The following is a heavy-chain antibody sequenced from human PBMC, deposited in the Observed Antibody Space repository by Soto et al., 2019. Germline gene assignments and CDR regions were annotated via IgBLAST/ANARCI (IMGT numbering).Heavy chain of an antibody. CDR3: PRAAGQKPERFYYYYGMDV. CDR1: GGSISGGDYY. CDR2: IYYSGST. D-gene: IGHD1-1*01. J-gene: IGHJ6*02. V-gene: IGHV4-30-4*01. Sequence: SEALSLTCTVSGGSISGGDYYWSWIRQPPGKGLEWIGYIYYSGSTYYNPSLKSRVTISVDTSKNQFSLKLSSVTAADTAVYYCPRAAGQKPERFYYYYGMDVWGQGTTVPVCS.